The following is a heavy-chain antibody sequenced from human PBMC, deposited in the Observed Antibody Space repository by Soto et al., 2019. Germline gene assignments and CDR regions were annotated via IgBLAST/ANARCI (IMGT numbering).Heavy chain of an antibody. J-gene: IGHJ6*02. CDR2: IKNKTDGGTT. Sequence: LILSCAASGFSFSNAWMSWVRQAPGKGLEWVGRIKNKTDGGTTDYAAPVKGRLTISRDDSKNTLYLQMNSLKTEDTAVYYCGYGSVYYYFYGMDVWGQGTTVTVSS. CDR1: GFSFSNAW. CDR3: GYGSVYYYFYGMDV. V-gene: IGHV3-15*01. D-gene: IGHD3-10*01.